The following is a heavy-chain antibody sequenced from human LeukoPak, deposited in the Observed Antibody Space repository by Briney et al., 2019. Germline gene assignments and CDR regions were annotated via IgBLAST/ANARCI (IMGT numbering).Heavy chain of an antibody. D-gene: IGHD6-19*01. CDR2: IYHSGNA. CDR1: GYSISSGYY. J-gene: IGHJ4*02. V-gene: IGHV4-38-2*01. Sequence: SETVSLTCAVSGYSISSGYYWAWIRQPPGKGLEWIGSIYHSGNAYYNPSLKSRVTISLDTSKNQFSLKVSSVTAADTAVYFCARSYSGIAVAIDYWGQGTLVTVSS. CDR3: ARSYSGIAVAIDY.